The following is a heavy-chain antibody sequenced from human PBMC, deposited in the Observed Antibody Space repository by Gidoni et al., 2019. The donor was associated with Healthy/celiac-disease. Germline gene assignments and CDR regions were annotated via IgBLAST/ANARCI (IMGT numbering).Heavy chain of an antibody. D-gene: IGHD6-6*01. Sequence: EVQLVQSGAEVKKPGESLKISCKGSGNSFTYWIAWVRQMPGKGLEWMGIIRPGDSDTRYSPSFQGQVTISADKSISTAYLQWNSLKASDTAMYYCARQDGAARFYFDYWGQGTLVTVSS. CDR3: ARQDGAARFYFDY. V-gene: IGHV5-51*01. J-gene: IGHJ4*02. CDR2: IRPGDSDT. CDR1: GNSFTYW.